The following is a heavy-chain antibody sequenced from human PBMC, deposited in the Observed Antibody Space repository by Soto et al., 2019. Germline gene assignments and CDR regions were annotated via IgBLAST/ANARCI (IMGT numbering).Heavy chain of an antibody. CDR2: INHSGST. CDR3: ARGRRYSYGAPFDY. CDR1: GGSFSGYY. Sequence: SETLSLTCAVYGGSFSGYYWSWIRQPPGKGLEWIGEINHSGSTNYNPSLKSRATISVDTSKNQFSLKLSSVTAADTAVYYCARGRRYSYGAPFDYWGQGTLVTVSS. D-gene: IGHD5-18*01. V-gene: IGHV4-34*01. J-gene: IGHJ4*02.